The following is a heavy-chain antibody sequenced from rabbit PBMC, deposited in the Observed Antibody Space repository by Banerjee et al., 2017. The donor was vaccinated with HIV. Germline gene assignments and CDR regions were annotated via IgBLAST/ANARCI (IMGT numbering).Heavy chain of an antibody. J-gene: IGHJ4*01. Sequence: QEQLEESGGGLVQPEGSLTLTCKASGFTLSSYWMWWVRQAPGKGLEWIGCIYTGDDTTYYANWAKGRFTISKTSSTTMTLQMTSLTDADTATYFCARDGGYAGYGYLDLWGPGTLVTVS. V-gene: IGHV1S45*01. CDR2: IYTGDDTT. D-gene: IGHD7-1*01. CDR1: GFTLSSYW. CDR3: ARDGGYAGYGYLDL.